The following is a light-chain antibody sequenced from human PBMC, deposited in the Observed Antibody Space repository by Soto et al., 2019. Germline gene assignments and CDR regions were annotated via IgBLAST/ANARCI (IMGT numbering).Light chain of an antibody. Sequence: EIVLTQSPGTLSLSPGERATLSCRASQSVSSSYLAWYQQKPGQAPRLLIYLASSRATGIPDRFSGSGSGTDFTLTISRLEPEDFAVYYCQQYCSSPPWTFGQGTKVEIK. J-gene: IGKJ1*01. V-gene: IGKV3-20*01. CDR2: LAS. CDR3: QQYCSSPPWT. CDR1: QSVSSSY.